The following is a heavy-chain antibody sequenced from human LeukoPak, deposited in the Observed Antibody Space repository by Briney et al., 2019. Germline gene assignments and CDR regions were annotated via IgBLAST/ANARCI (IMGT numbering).Heavy chain of an antibody. CDR3: TRVRNDYVWGSYRYDY. V-gene: IGHV3-49*03. D-gene: IGHD3-16*02. CDR2: IRSKAYGGTT. J-gene: IGHJ4*02. CDR1: GSTFGDYA. Sequence: GGSLRLSCTASGSTFGDYAMSWFRQAPGKGLEWVGFIRSKAYGGTTEYAASVKGRFTISRDDSKSIAYLQMNSLKTEDTAVYYCTRVRNDYVWGSYRYDYWGQGTLVTVSS.